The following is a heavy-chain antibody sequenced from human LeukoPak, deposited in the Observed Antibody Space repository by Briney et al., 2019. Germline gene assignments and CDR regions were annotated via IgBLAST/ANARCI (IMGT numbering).Heavy chain of an antibody. Sequence: ASVKVSCKASGYTFTGYYMHWVRQAPGQGLEWMGWINPNSGGTNYAQKFQGRVTMTRDTSISTAYMELSRLRSDDTAVYYCARETEYYYGSGSYYTLPDYWGQGTLVTVSS. CDR3: ARETEYYYGSGSYYTLPDY. D-gene: IGHD3-10*01. CDR2: INPNSGGT. CDR1: GYTFTGYY. J-gene: IGHJ4*02. V-gene: IGHV1-2*02.